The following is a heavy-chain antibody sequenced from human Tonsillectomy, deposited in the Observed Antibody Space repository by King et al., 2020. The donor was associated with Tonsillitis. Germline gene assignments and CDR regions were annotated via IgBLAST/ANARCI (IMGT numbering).Heavy chain of an antibody. CDR2: ISGHNGDT. CDR1: GYTFSKYG. Sequence: QLVQSGAEVKKPGASVKVSCKASGYTFSKYGISWVRQAPGQGLEWMGWISGHNGDTNNAQKFQGRVTMTTDTSTTTAYMEVRSLRSDDTAVYYCASSEHTWSYMDVWGKGTTVTVSS. D-gene: IGHD1-20*01. CDR3: ASSEHTWSYMDV. V-gene: IGHV1-18*01. J-gene: IGHJ6*03.